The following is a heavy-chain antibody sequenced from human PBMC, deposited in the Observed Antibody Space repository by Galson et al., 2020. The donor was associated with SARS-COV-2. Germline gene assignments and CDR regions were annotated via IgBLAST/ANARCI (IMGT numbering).Heavy chain of an antibody. D-gene: IGHD2-15*01. CDR1: GYSISSGYF. V-gene: IGHV4-38-2*02. Sequence: SQTLSLTCTVSGYSISSGYFWGWIRQPPGKGLEWMGSIYHSGSTYYNPSLKSRVTISVDTSKNQFSLKLSSVTAADTAVYSCATYSVVVVAPTPLRADYWGQGTLVTVSS. J-gene: IGHJ4*02. CDR2: IYHSGST. CDR3: ATYSVVVVAPTPLRADY.